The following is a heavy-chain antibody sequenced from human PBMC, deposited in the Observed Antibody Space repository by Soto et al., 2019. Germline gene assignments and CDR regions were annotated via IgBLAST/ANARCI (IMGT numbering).Heavy chain of an antibody. CDR2: TYYRSKWYN. J-gene: IGHJ4*02. V-gene: IGHV6-1*01. CDR3: ARERPPRIAAAGAFDY. Sequence: SQTLSLTCAISGDSVSSNSAAWNWIRQSPSRGLEWLGRTYYRSKWYNDYAVSVKSRITINPGTSKNQFSLQLNSVTPEDTAVYYCARERPPRIAAAGAFDYWGQGTMVTVYS. D-gene: IGHD6-13*01. CDR1: GDSVSSNSAA.